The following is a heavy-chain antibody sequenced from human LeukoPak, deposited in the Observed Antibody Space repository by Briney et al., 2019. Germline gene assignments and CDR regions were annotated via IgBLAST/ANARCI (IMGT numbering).Heavy chain of an antibody. J-gene: IGHJ4*02. D-gene: IGHD3-22*01. CDR3: ARDAPRGYYDSSGEIFDY. V-gene: IGHV1-18*01. CDR2: IRAYNGNT. Sequence: ASVKVSCKASGYTFTSYGIGWVRQAPGQGLEWMGWIRAYNGNTNYAQELQGRVTMTTDTSTSTAYMELRSLRSDDTAVYYCARDAPRGYYDSSGEIFDYWGQGTLVTVSS. CDR1: GYTFTSYG.